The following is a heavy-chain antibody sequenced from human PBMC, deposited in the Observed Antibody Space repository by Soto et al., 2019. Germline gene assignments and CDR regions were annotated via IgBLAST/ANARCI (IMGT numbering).Heavy chain of an antibody. CDR3: ARDLGYYYDSSGFYSYFQY. Sequence: ASVKVSCKTSGYTFTNYGITWVRQAPGQGLEWMGWISAYNGNTGYTQKIQGRVTITTDTSTSTAYMELRSLRSDDTAVYYCARDLGYYYDSSGFYSYFQYWGQGTLVTVSS. J-gene: IGHJ1*01. D-gene: IGHD3-22*01. CDR2: ISAYNGNT. V-gene: IGHV1-18*01. CDR1: GYTFTNYG.